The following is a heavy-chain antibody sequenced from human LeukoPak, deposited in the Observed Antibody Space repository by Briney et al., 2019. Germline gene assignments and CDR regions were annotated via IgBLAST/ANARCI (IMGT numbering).Heavy chain of an antibody. V-gene: IGHV4-38-2*02. CDR2: IYHSGST. J-gene: IGHJ4*02. Sequence: SETLSLTCTVSGGSISSGYYWGWIRPPPGKGLEWIGSIYHSGSTYYNPSLKSRVTISVDTSKNQFSLKLSSVTAADTAVYYCARQPEPYGSGSFFDYWGQGTLVTVSS. CDR1: GGSISSGYY. CDR3: ARQPEPYGSGSFFDY. D-gene: IGHD3-10*01.